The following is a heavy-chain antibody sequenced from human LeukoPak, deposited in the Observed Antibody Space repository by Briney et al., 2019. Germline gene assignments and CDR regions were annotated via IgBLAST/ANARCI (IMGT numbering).Heavy chain of an antibody. CDR3: ARGGYNWNYVDI. V-gene: IGHV4-4*07. CDR1: GDSLSNYY. D-gene: IGHD1-7*01. Sequence: SETLSLTCTVSGDSLSNYYWSWIRQPAGQGLEWIGRIYTSGSTNYNPSLKSPVTMSVDTSKNQFSLKLSSVTAADTAVYYCARGGYNWNYVDIWGQGTMVTVSS. J-gene: IGHJ3*02. CDR2: IYTSGST.